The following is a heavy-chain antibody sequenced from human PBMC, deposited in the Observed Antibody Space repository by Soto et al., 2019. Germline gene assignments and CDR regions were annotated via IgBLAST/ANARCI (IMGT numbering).Heavy chain of an antibody. CDR3: ARGDRYYDFWSGYYPVFDY. V-gene: IGHV1-46*01. D-gene: IGHD3-3*01. J-gene: IGHJ4*02. CDR2: INPSGGST. CDR1: GYTFTSYY. Sequence: GASVKVSCKASGYTFTSYYMHWVRQAPGQGLEWMGIINPSGGSTSYAQKFQGRVTMTRDTSTSTVYMELSSLRSEDTAVYYCARGDRYYDFWSGYYPVFDYWGQGTLVTVSS.